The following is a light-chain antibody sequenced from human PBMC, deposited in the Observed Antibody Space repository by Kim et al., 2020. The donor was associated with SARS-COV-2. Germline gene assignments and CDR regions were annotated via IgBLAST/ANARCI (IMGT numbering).Light chain of an antibody. J-gene: IGKJ1*01. CDR1: QSISNY. V-gene: IGKV1-39*01. CDR3: QQNYSTPT. CDR2: AAS. Sequence: IQMTQSPSSLSASVGDRVTITCRASQSISNYLNWYQQKPGKAPKLLIYAASSLQSGVPSRFSGSGSGTDFTLTISSLQPEYLTTYYLQQNYSTPTFGQGTKVDIK.